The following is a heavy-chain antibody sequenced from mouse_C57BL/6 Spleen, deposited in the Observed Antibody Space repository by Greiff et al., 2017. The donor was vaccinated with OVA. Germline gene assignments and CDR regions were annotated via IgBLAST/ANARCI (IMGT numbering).Heavy chain of an antibody. J-gene: IGHJ1*03. V-gene: IGHV1-52*01. Sequence: QVQLQQSGAELVRPGSSVKLSCKASGYTFTSYWMHWVKQRPIQGLEWIGNIDPSDSETHYNQKFKDKATLTVDKSSSTAYMQLSSLTSEDSAVYYCARSVTGHWYFDVWGTGTTVTVSS. CDR3: ARSVTGHWYFDV. CDR2: IDPSDSET. D-gene: IGHD2-13*01. CDR1: GYTFTSYW.